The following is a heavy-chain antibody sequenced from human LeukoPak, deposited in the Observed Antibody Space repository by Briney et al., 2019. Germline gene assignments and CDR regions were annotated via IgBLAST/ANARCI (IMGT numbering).Heavy chain of an antibody. D-gene: IGHD4-17*01. CDR3: AKGGSGDYVN. V-gene: IGHV4-34*01. J-gene: IGHJ4*02. Sequence: SETLSLTCAVYGGSFSGYYGSWIRQPPGKGLEWIGEINHSGSTNYNPSLKSRVTISVDTSKNQCSLKPSSVTAAATAVYYCAKGGSGDYVNWGQGTLVTVSS. CDR1: GGSFSGYY. CDR2: INHSGST.